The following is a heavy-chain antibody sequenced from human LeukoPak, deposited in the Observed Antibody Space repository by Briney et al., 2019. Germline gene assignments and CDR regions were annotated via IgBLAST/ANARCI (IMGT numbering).Heavy chain of an antibody. J-gene: IGHJ3*02. CDR2: MNPNSGNT. CDR3: ARGAPLLRYFDWLSPPHAFDI. Sequence: ASVKVSCKASGYTFTSYDINWVRQATGQGLEWMGWMNPNSGNTGYAQKFQGRVTMTRNTSISTAYMELSSLRSEDTAVYYCARGAPLLRYFDWLSPPHAFDIWGQGTMVTVSS. D-gene: IGHD3-9*01. CDR1: GYTFTSYD. V-gene: IGHV1-8*01.